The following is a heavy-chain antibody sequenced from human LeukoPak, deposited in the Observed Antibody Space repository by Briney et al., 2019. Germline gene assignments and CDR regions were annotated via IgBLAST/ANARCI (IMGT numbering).Heavy chain of an antibody. CDR3: AREIRFLEWLFNHDAFDI. D-gene: IGHD3-3*01. Sequence: PSETLSLTCTVSGGSISSYYWSWIRQPPGKGLEWIGYIYYSGSTNYNPSLKSRVTISVDTSKNQFSLKLSSVTAADTAVYYCAREIRFLEWLFNHDAFDIWGQGTMVTVSS. J-gene: IGHJ3*02. CDR1: GGSISSYY. CDR2: IYYSGST. V-gene: IGHV4-59*12.